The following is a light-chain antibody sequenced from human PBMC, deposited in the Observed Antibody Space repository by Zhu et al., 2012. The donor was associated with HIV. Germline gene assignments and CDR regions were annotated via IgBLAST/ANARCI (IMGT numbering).Light chain of an antibody. CDR3: QQYGGSGLT. Sequence: EFVLTQSPGTLSLSPGERATLSRRASQSVNSNHLAWYQQKPGQPPRLLIYGASNRATGTPDRISGSGSGTHFTLTINRLEPGDFAVYYCQQYGGSGLTFGGGTKVEI. V-gene: IGKV3-20*01. CDR1: QSVNSNH. CDR2: GAS. J-gene: IGKJ4*01.